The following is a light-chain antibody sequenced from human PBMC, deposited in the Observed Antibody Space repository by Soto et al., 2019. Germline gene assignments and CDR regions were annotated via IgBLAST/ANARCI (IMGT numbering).Light chain of an antibody. V-gene: IGKV1-5*03. CDR1: QSISSW. CDR2: KAS. J-gene: IGKJ4*01. CDR3: QQYNAWPPLT. Sequence: DIQMTQSPSILSASVGDRVTITCRASQSISSWLAWYQQKPGKAPNLLIHKASHLESGVPSRFSGSGSGTEFTLTISSLQSEDFAVYHCQQYNAWPPLTFGGGTKVDI.